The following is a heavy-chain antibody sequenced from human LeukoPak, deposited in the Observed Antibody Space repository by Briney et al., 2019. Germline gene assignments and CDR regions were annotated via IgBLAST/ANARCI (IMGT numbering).Heavy chain of an antibody. D-gene: IGHD5-24*01. V-gene: IGHV1-2*02. CDR1: GYTFTGYY. CDR3: ARVVVRDANNYKDY. J-gene: IGHJ4*02. Sequence: ASVKVSCKASGYTFTGYYMHWVRQAPGQGLEWMGWINPNSGDTNYAQKFQGRVTMIRDTSISTAYMELSRLRSDDTAVYYCARVVVRDANNYKDYWGQGTLVTVSS. CDR2: INPNSGDT.